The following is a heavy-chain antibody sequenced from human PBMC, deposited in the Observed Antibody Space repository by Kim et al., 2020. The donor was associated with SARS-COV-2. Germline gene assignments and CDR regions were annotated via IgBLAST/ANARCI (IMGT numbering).Heavy chain of an antibody. CDR2: IYNSGSA. CDR3: ARSTSGWYNDAFEI. Sequence: SETLSLTCTVSGGSVSSYYWSWIRQPPGKGLELIGNIYNSGSANYSPSLKSRVTISLDTSKNQFSLKLSSVTAADTAVYYCARSTSGWYNDAFEIWGQGT. D-gene: IGHD6-19*01. J-gene: IGHJ3*02. V-gene: IGHV4-59*02. CDR1: GGSVSSYY.